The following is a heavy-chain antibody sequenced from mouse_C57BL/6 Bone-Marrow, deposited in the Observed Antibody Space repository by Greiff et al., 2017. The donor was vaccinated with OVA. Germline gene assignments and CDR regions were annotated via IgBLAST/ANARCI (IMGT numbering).Heavy chain of an antibody. CDR1: GFSLTSYG. Sequence: VQLQQSGPGLVQPSQSLSITCTVSGFSLTSYGVHWVRQPPGKGLEWLGVIWSGGSTDYNAAFISRLSISKDTSKSHVFFNMNSLQADDTAIYYCAKTGFITTVVATLDWYFDVWGTGTTVTVSS. J-gene: IGHJ1*03. CDR3: AKTGFITTVVATLDWYFDV. V-gene: IGHV2-4*01. D-gene: IGHD1-1*01. CDR2: IWSGGST.